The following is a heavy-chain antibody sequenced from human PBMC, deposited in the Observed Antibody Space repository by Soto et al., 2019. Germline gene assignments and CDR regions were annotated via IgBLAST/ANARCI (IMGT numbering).Heavy chain of an antibody. Sequence: PSETLSLTCTVSGDSISSYYWSWIRQTPGKGLEWIGYIYFSGSTNYNPSLKSRVTISVGTSKNQFSLKLSSVTAADTAVYYCARDRERFDPWGQGTLVTVSS. J-gene: IGHJ5*02. V-gene: IGHV4-59*01. CDR3: ARDRERFDP. CDR2: IYFSGST. CDR1: GDSISSYY. D-gene: IGHD1-1*01.